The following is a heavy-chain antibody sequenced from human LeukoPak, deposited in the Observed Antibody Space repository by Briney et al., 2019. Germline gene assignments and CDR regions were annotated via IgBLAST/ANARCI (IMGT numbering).Heavy chain of an antibody. Sequence: GASLKISCKGSGYSFTSYWIGWVRQMPGKGLEWMGIIYPGDSDTRYSPSFQGQVTISADKSISTAYLQWSSLKASDTAMYYCARTAAYYYDSSGPSGNWFDPWGQGTLVTVSS. CDR3: ARTAAYYYDSSGPSGNWFDP. CDR1: GYSFTSYW. V-gene: IGHV5-51*01. J-gene: IGHJ5*02. CDR2: IYPGDSDT. D-gene: IGHD3-22*01.